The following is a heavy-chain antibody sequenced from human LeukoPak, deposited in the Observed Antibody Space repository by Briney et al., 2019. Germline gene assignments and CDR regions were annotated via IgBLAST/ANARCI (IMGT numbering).Heavy chain of an antibody. D-gene: IGHD3-10*01. J-gene: IGHJ4*02. V-gene: IGHV4-59*08. CDR3: ARLTMVRGLKY. Sequence: PSETLSLTCTVSGGSISRYYWSWIRQPPGKGLEWIGYIYYSGSTNYNPSPKSRVTISVDTSKNQFSLKLSSVTAADTAVYYCARLTMVRGLKYWGQGTLVTVSS. CDR2: IYYSGST. CDR1: GGSISRYY.